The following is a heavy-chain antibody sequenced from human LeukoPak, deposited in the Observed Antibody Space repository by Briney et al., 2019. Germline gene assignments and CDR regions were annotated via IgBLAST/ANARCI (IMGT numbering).Heavy chain of an antibody. V-gene: IGHV4-39*07. CDR1: GGSISSSSYY. CDR3: ARGRRRVRKGSGSYYKTYYYGMDV. CDR2: IYYSGST. D-gene: IGHD3-10*01. Sequence: SETLSLTCTVSGGSISSSSYYWGWIRQPPGKGLEWIGSIYYSGSTYYNPSLKSRVTISVDTSKNQFSLKLSSVTAADTAVYYCARGRRRVRKGSGSYYKTYYYGMDVWGQGTTVTASS. J-gene: IGHJ6*02.